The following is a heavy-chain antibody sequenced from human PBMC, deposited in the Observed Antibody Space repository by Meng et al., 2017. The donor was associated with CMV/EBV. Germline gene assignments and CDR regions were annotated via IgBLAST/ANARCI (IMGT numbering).Heavy chain of an antibody. CDR1: GGTLSRYV. CDR3: AKRDGRSPGYFDL. V-gene: IGHV1-69*10. CDR2: LIPMLDTP. D-gene: IGHD3-16*01. Sequence: SLSLSRVLSGGTLSRYVLNWVRQAPGQGLEWMGGLIPMLDTPEYAQKFQGRATITADKTTSTAYMELTSLTSDDTAVYYCAKRDGRSPGYFDLWGRGTLVTVSS. J-gene: IGHJ2*01.